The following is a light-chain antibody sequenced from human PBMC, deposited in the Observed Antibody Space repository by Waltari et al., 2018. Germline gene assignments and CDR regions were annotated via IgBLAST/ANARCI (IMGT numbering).Light chain of an antibody. V-gene: IGKV1-5*03. J-gene: IGKJ1*01. CDR3: QQYNSYEWT. CDR1: QSINSW. CDR2: KAS. Sequence: DIQMTQFPSTLSASVGARLTITCRASQSINSWLAWYQQKPGKAPKPLIYKASSLESGVPSRFSGSGSGTEFTLTISSLQPDDFATYYCQQYNSYEWTFGQGTKVAIK.